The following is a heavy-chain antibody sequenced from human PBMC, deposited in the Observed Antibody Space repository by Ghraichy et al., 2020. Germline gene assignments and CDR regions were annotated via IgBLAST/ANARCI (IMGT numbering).Heavy chain of an antibody. Sequence: GGSLRLSCAASGFTFDDYAMHWVRQAPGKGLEWVSLITWDGGSTYYSDSVKGRFTISRDNNKHSLHLQMNSLRAEDTALYYCAKDGDDTSSRGRYFDSWGQRTLVTVSS. D-gene: IGHD6-13*01. CDR1: GFTFDDYA. CDR2: ITWDGGST. J-gene: IGHJ4*02. CDR3: AKDGDDTSSRGRYFDS. V-gene: IGHV3-43D*03.